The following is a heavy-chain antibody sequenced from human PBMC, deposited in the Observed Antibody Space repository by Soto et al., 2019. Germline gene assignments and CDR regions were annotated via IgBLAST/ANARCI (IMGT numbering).Heavy chain of an antibody. CDR3: ARDTGDGTFDF. D-gene: IGHD7-27*01. CDR2: INAGYGNT. Sequence: ASVKLSFKASGYTFSSYARHWVRQAPGQRLEWMGWINAGYGNTKSSQKFQDRVTISRDTSASTAYMELTSMRSEGTAVYYCARDTGDGTFDFWGQGTLVTSPQ. CDR1: GYTFSSYA. V-gene: IGHV1-3*01. J-gene: IGHJ4*02.